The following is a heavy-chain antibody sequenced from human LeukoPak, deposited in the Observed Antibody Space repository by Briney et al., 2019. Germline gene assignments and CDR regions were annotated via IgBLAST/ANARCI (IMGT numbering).Heavy chain of an antibody. CDR1: VITLTTYT. J-gene: IGHJ5*02. Sequence: GGSLRLSCAASVITLTTYTTNWARQAPGKGLEWVSYITSGSGSIYYADSVKGRFTISRYNAKNALYLQMNSLRVEDTAVYNSARQKGTLRNWFDPWGQGTLVTVSS. CDR3: ARQKGTLRNWFDP. V-gene: IGHV3-21*01. CDR2: ITSGSGSI. D-gene: IGHD1/OR15-1a*01.